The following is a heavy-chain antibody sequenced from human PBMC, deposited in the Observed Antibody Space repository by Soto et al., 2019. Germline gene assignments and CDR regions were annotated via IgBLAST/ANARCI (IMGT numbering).Heavy chain of an antibody. J-gene: IGHJ6*02. CDR1: GGPISTNDYH. D-gene: IGHD1-26*01. Sequence: QLQLQQSGPGLVKPSETLSLTCTVSGGPISTNDYHLGWLRQPPGEGLDWIASIFYTGTTYYKSSVRSQLTISIDTSKMQFSLQLSSVTDTDTAIYYCVRHSGAGSADYLGMDDGGQGTTVTVSS. CDR3: VRHSGAGSADYLGMDD. CDR2: IFYTGTT. V-gene: IGHV4-39*01.